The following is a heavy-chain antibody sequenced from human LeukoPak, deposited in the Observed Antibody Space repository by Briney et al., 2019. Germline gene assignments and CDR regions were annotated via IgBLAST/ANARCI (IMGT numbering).Heavy chain of an antibody. D-gene: IGHD3-9*01. Sequence: SETLSLTCAVYGGSFSGYYWSWIRQPPGKGLEWLGYIYHSGSTYYNPSLKSRVTISVDRSKNQFSLKLSSVTAADTAVYYCARQYYDILTGSVSAFDIWGQGTMVTVSS. J-gene: IGHJ3*02. CDR3: ARQYYDILTGSVSAFDI. V-gene: IGHV4-34*01. CDR2: IYHSGST. CDR1: GGSFSGYY.